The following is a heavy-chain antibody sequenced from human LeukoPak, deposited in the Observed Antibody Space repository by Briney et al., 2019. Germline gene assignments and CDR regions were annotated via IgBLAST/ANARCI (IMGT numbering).Heavy chain of an antibody. D-gene: IGHD2-15*01. Sequence: SVKVSCKASGGTFGSYAISWVRQAPGQGLEWMGRIIPILGIANYAQKFQGRVTITADKSTSTAYMELSSLRSEDTAVYYCASGGARSAEGLYYFDYWGQGTLVTVSS. CDR1: GGTFGSYA. CDR3: ASGGARSAEGLYYFDY. CDR2: IIPILGIA. V-gene: IGHV1-69*04. J-gene: IGHJ4*02.